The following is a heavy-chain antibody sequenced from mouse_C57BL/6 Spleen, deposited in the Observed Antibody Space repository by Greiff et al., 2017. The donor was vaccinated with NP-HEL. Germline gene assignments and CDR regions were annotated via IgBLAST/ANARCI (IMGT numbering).Heavy chain of an antibody. CDR2: IYPRSGNT. Sequence: QVQLQQSGAELARPGASVKLSCKASGYTFTSYGISWVKQRTGQGLEWIGEIYPRSGNTYYNEKFKGKATLTADKSSSTAYMELRSLTSEDSAVYFCARSETAQATFGFYYAMDYWGQGTSVTVSS. J-gene: IGHJ4*01. V-gene: IGHV1-81*01. D-gene: IGHD3-2*02. CDR3: ARSETAQATFGFYYAMDY. CDR1: GYTFTSYG.